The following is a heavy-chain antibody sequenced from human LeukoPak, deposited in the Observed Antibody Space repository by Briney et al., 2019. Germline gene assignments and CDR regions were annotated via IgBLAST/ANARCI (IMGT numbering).Heavy chain of an antibody. Sequence: SETLSLTCAVYGGSFSGYYWSWIRQPPGKGLEWIGEINHSGSTNYNPSLKSRVTISVDTSKNQFSLKLSSVTAADTAVYYCARDGGVTIFGVVITSYAFDIWGQGTMVTVSS. CDR1: GGSFSGYY. V-gene: IGHV4-34*01. D-gene: IGHD3-3*01. CDR2: INHSGST. CDR3: ARDGGVTIFGVVITSYAFDI. J-gene: IGHJ3*02.